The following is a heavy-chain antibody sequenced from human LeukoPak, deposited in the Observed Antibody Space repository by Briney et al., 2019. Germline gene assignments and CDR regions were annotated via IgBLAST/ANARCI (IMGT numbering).Heavy chain of an antibody. J-gene: IGHJ4*02. Sequence: GGSLRLSCAASGFTFSSYAMSWVRQAPGKGLEWDSAISGSGGSTYYADSVKGRFTISRDNSKNTLYLQMNSLRAEDTAVYYCAKDYYDSSGYYKTLFDYWGQGTLVTVSS. CDR3: AKDYYDSSGYYKTLFDY. D-gene: IGHD3-22*01. V-gene: IGHV3-23*01. CDR1: GFTFSSYA. CDR2: ISGSGGST.